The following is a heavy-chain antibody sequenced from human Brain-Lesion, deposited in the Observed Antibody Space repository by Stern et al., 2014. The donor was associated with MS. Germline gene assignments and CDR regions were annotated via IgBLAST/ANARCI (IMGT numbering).Heavy chain of an antibody. CDR2: IYPSGTT. Sequence: VQLVESGPGLVKPSQTLSLICTVSGDSINSDIHHWSWIRQPAGKGLEWIGRIYPSGTTNYTPSLKRRFTISIDTSKQFSLKLSSGTAADTAVYYCARDLIRGYGLDVWGQGTTVTVSS. CDR1: GDSINSDIHH. CDR3: ARDLIRGYGLDV. V-gene: IGHV4-61*02. J-gene: IGHJ6*02. D-gene: IGHD2-21*01.